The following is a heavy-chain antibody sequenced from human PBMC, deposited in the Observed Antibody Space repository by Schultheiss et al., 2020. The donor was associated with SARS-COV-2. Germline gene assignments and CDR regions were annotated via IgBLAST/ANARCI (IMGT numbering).Heavy chain of an antibody. CDR2: INSDGSAS. V-gene: IGHV3-74*01. D-gene: IGHD6-13*01. CDR3: ARARAEQHLPFSWGPIPHPTTWFEP. CDR1: GFTFRNYW. J-gene: IGHJ5*01. Sequence: GESLKISCAASGFTFRNYWMHWVRQIPGKGLVWVSRINSDGSASSYADSVQGRFTVSRDNAGNTLYLQMNNLRVEDTAIYYCARARAEQHLPFSWGPIPHPTTWFEPWGQGTLVTVSS.